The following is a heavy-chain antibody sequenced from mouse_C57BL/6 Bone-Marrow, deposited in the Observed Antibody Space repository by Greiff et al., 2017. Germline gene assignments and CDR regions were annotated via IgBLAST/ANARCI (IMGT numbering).Heavy chain of an antibody. V-gene: IGHV14-4*01. CDR2: IDPENGDT. CDR3: TTGLRQFAY. Sequence: EVKLMESGAELVRPGASVKLSCTASGFNIKDDYMHWVKQRPEQGLEWIGWIDPENGDTEYASKFQGKATITADTSYNTAYLQLSSLTSEDTAVYYCTTGLRQFAYWGQGTLVTVSA. CDR1: GFNIKDDY. J-gene: IGHJ3*01. D-gene: IGHD2-4*01.